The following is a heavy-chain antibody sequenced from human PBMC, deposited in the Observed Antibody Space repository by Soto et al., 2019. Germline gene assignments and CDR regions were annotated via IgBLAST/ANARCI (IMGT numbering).Heavy chain of an antibody. CDR2: INHSGST. CDR1: GGSFSGYY. CDR3: ARGLSRRAEYFQH. V-gene: IGHV4-34*01. Sequence: QVQLQQWGAGLLKPSETLSLTCAVYGGSFSGYYWSWIRQPPGKGLEWIGEINHSGSTNYNPSLKSRVTISVDTSKNQFSLKLSSVTAADTAVYYCARGLSRRAEYFQHWGQGTLVTVSS. J-gene: IGHJ1*01.